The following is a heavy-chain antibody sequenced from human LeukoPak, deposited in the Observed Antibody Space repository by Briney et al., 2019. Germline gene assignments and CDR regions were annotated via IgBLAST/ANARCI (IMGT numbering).Heavy chain of an antibody. V-gene: IGHV1-18*01. CDR3: ARGVDLYSNYFDY. Sequence: ASVKVSCKASGYTFTSDGTSWVRQAPGQGLEWMGWISGDNVNTNYAQKFQGRVTMTTDTSTTTAYMELRSLTSDDTAVYYCARGVDLYSNYFDYWGQGTPVTVSS. J-gene: IGHJ4*02. D-gene: IGHD4-11*01. CDR2: ISGDNVNT. CDR1: GYTFTSDG.